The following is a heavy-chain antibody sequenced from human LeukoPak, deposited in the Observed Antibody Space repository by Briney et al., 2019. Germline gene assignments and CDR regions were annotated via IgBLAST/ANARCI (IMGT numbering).Heavy chain of an antibody. Sequence: GGSLRLSCAASGFTFSYYWMHWVRQAPGKGLVSVSRINSDGSTTSYADSVKGRFTISRDNARNTVYLQVNCLRAEDTAVYYCARGWVPSDITLKWGQGTMVTVSS. V-gene: IGHV3-74*01. CDR1: GFTFSYYW. CDR3: ARGWVPSDITLK. D-gene: IGHD3-22*01. CDR2: INSDGSTT. J-gene: IGHJ3*01.